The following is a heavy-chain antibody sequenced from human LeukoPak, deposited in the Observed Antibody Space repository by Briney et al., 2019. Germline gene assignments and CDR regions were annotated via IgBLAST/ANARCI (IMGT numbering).Heavy chain of an antibody. CDR3: ASWGYDFWSGSYYFDY. J-gene: IGHJ4*02. D-gene: IGHD3-3*01. Sequence: PGGSLRLSCAASGFTFSSYAMHWVRQAPGKGLEWVAVISYDGSNKYYADSVKGRFTISRDNSKNTLYLQMNSLRAEDTAVYYCASWGYDFWSGSYYFDYRGQGTLVTVSS. CDR1: GFTFSSYA. CDR2: ISYDGSNK. V-gene: IGHV3-30*04.